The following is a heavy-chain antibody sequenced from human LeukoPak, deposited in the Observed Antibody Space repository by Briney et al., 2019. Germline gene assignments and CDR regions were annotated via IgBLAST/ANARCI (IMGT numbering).Heavy chain of an antibody. CDR2: IYSGGST. D-gene: IGHD3-3*01. J-gene: IGHJ4*02. CDR3: ARGDFWSGYSHFDY. V-gene: IGHV3-53*01. Sequence: GGSLRPSCAASGFTVSSNYMSWVRQAPGKGLEWVSVIYSGGSTYYADSVRGRFTISRDNSKNTLYLQMNSLRAEDTAVYYCARGDFWSGYSHFDYWGQGTLVTVSS. CDR1: GFTVSSNY.